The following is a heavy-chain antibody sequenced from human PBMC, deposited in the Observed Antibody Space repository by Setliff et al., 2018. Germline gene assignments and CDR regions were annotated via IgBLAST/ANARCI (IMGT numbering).Heavy chain of an antibody. J-gene: IGHJ6*03. Sequence: GASVKVSCKASGDPFNPYGVSWVRQAPGQGLEWMGAIIPVLGMTDYAQKFQGRLTITADQSTTTVYTELSSLRFDDTALYYCARGPSPTVTPSRLIYFYHMDVWGTGTTVTVSS. CDR1: GDPFNPYG. CDR3: ARGPSPTVTPSRLIYFYHMDV. V-gene: IGHV1-69*10. D-gene: IGHD4-17*01. CDR2: IIPVLGMT.